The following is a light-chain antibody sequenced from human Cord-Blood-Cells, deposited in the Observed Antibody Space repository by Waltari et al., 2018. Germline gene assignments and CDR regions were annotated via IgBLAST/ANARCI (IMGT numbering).Light chain of an antibody. CDR2: DVS. J-gene: IGLJ3*02. Sequence: QSALTQPRSVSGSPGQSVTISCTGTSSDVGGYNYVSWYQQHPGKAPKLMIYDVSKRPSGVPDRFPGSKSGNTASLTISRLQAEDEADYYCCSYAGSSWVFGGGTKLTVL. CDR1: SSDVGGYNY. V-gene: IGLV2-11*01. CDR3: CSYAGSSWV.